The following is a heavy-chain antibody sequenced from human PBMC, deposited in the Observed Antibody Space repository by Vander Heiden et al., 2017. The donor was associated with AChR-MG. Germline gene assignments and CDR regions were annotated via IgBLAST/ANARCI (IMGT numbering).Heavy chain of an antibody. CDR2: ISSSSSTI. J-gene: IGHJ3*02. D-gene: IGHD7-27*01. Sequence: QVQLVESGGGLVKPGGSLRLSCAASGSSFSDYYMSWIRQAPGKGLEWVSYISSSSSTIYYADSVKGRFTISRDNAKNSLYLQMNSLRAEDTAVYYCARDPLPGYDAFDIWGQGTMVTVSS. V-gene: IGHV3-11*01. CDR1: GSSFSDYY. CDR3: ARDPLPGYDAFDI.